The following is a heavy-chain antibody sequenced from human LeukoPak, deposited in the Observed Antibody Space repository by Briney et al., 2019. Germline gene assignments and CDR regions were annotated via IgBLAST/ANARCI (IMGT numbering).Heavy chain of an antibody. D-gene: IGHD2-15*01. CDR2: ISYDGSNK. CDR3: AKDGVVVAATRFNWFDS. V-gene: IGHV3-30*18. J-gene: IGHJ5*01. Sequence: GGSLRLSCAASGFTFSSYGMHWVRQAPGKGLEWVAVISYDGSNKYYADSVKGRFTISRDNSKNTLYLQMNSLRAEDTAVYYCAKDGVVVAATRFNWFDSWGQGTLVTVSS. CDR1: GFTFSSYG.